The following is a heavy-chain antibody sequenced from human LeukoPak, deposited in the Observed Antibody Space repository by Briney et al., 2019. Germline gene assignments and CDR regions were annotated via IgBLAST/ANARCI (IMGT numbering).Heavy chain of an antibody. CDR1: GGSISNYC. Sequence: SETLSLTCTVSGGSISNYCWTWIRQPAGKGLEWTGRICSSGSTIYNPSLKSRVTMSLDMSNNQFSLNLSSVTAADTAVNYCARDRGSDGSDQLDPWGQGILVTVSS. D-gene: IGHD3-10*01. CDR2: ICSSGST. J-gene: IGHJ5*02. V-gene: IGHV4-4*07. CDR3: ARDRGSDGSDQLDP.